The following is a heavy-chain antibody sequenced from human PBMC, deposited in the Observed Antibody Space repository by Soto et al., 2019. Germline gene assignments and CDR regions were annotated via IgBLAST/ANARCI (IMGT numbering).Heavy chain of an antibody. D-gene: IGHD5-12*01. V-gene: IGHV3-30*18. CDR1: GFTFSSYG. J-gene: IGHJ4*02. CDR3: AKDRYSGYDCFDY. Sequence: PGGSLRLSCAASGFTFSSYGMHWVRQAPGKGLEWVAVISYDGSNKYYADSVKGRFTISRDNSKNTLYLQMNSLRAEDTAVYYCAKDRYSGYDCFDYWGQGTLVTVSS. CDR2: ISYDGSNK.